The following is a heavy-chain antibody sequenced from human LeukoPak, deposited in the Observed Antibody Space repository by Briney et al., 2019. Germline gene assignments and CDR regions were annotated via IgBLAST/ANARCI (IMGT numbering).Heavy chain of an antibody. CDR3: ARARDDFWSGYYKGAFDY. Sequence: GASVKVSCKASGATFSSYAISWVRQAPGQGLEWMGGIIPIFGTANYAQKFQGRVTITTDESTSTAYMELSSLRSEDTAVYYCARARDDFWSGYYKGAFDYWGQGTLVTVSS. D-gene: IGHD3-3*01. J-gene: IGHJ4*02. CDR2: IIPIFGTA. CDR1: GATFSSYA. V-gene: IGHV1-69*05.